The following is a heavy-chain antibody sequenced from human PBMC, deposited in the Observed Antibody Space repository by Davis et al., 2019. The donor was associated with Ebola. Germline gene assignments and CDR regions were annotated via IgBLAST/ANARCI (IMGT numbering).Heavy chain of an antibody. CDR2: IYYSGST. CDR1: GGSISSGDYY. CDR3: ARAGGYASGLSVDY. D-gene: IGHD1-1*01. Sequence: LRLSCTVSGGSISSGDYYWSWIRQPPGKGLEWIGYIYYSGSTYYNPSLTSRVTISVDTSKNQFSLKLSSVTAADTAVYYCARAGGYASGLSVDYWGQGTLVTVSS. V-gene: IGHV4-30-4*01. J-gene: IGHJ4*02.